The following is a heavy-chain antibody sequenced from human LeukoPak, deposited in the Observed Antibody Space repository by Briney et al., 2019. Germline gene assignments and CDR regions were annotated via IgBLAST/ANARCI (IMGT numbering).Heavy chain of an antibody. D-gene: IGHD4-23*01. CDR1: GGSISSYY. J-gene: IGHJ3*02. Sequence: SETLCLTCTVSGGSISSYYWSWIRQPAGKGLEWIGRIYTSGSINYNPSLKSRVTMSVDTSKNQFSLKLSSVTAADTAVYYCAIDYAGNMDAFDIWGQGTMVTVSS. V-gene: IGHV4-4*07. CDR2: IYTSGSI. CDR3: AIDYAGNMDAFDI.